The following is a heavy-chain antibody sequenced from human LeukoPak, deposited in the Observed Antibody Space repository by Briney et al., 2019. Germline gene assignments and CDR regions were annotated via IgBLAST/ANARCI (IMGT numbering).Heavy chain of an antibody. CDR3: ARDFMVVITGNYYGMDV. CDR2: IWYDGSNK. J-gene: IGHJ6*02. CDR1: GFTFSSYG. V-gene: IGHV3-33*01. Sequence: GGSLRLSCAASGFTFSSYGMHWVRQAPGKGLEWVAVIWYDGSNKYYADSVKGRFTISRDNSKNTLYLQMNSLRAEDTAVYYCARDFMVVITGNYYGMDVWGQGTTVTVSS. D-gene: IGHD3-22*01.